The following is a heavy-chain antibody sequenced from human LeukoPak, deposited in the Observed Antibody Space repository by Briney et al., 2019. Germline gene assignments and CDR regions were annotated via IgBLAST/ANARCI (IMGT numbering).Heavy chain of an antibody. V-gene: IGHV3-23*01. Sequence: GGSLRLSCAASGFTFSTYAMSWVRQAPGKGLEWVSTIRGSGGSNTYYADSVQGRFTISRDNSKNTLYLQMNTLRAEDAAVYYCAKGVLRSSPDYWGQGTLVTVSS. CDR3: AKGVLRSSPDY. CDR2: IRGSGGSNT. J-gene: IGHJ4*02. CDR1: GFTFSTYA. D-gene: IGHD5-12*01.